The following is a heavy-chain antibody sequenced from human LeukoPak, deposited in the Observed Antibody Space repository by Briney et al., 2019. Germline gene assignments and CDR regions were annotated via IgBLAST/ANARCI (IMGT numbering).Heavy chain of an antibody. V-gene: IGHV3-53*01. D-gene: IGHD1-26*01. J-gene: IGHJ4*02. CDR1: GFTVSNNY. CDR3: ASCTGTVGATPDY. Sequence: GGSLRLSCAASGFTVSNNYMSWVRQAPGKGLEWVSVLYSGGNTYYADSVKGRFTISRDNSKNTLYLQMNSLRAEDTAVYYCASCTGTVGATPDYWGQGTLVTVSS. CDR2: LYSGGNT.